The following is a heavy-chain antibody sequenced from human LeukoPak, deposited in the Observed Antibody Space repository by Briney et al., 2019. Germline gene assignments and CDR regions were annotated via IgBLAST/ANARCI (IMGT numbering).Heavy chain of an antibody. Sequence: SGTLCLTCAVHGGSFCGDYGSSSRQPPGKGLGWVGEINHSGSTNYNPSLKSRVTISVDTSKNQFSLKLSSVTAADTAVYYCARAHYGDYDYFDYWGQGTLVTVSS. CDR1: GGSFCGDY. CDR2: INHSGST. D-gene: IGHD4-17*01. J-gene: IGHJ4*02. V-gene: IGHV4-34*01. CDR3: ARAHYGDYDYFDY.